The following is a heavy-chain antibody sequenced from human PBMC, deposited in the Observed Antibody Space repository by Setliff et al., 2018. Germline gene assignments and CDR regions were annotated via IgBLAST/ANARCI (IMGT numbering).Heavy chain of an antibody. CDR1: GYTFTGYY. CDR3: ARDFWTGYNNLDP. D-gene: IGHD3-3*01. CDR2: IDPNGGDT. V-gene: IGHV1-2*06. J-gene: IGHJ5*02. Sequence: ASVKVSCKASGYTFTGYYIHWVRQAPGQGLEWMGRIDPNGGDTKYAQKFQGRVTMTRDTSISTAYMELSRLRSDDTAVYYCARDFWTGYNNLDPWGQGTLVTVSS.